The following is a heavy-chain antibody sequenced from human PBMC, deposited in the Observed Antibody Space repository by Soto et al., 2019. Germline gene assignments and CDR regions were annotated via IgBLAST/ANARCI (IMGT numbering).Heavy chain of an antibody. J-gene: IGHJ4*02. CDR1: GGSFSGYY. CDR3: ARSPGYCSGGSRYVRYYFDY. Sequence: PSETLSLTCAVYGGSFSGYYWSWIRQPPGKGLEWIGEINHSGSTNHNPSLKSRVTISVDTSKNQFSLKLSSVTAADTAVYYCARSPGYCSGGSRYVRYYFDYWGQGTLVTVSS. CDR2: INHSGST. V-gene: IGHV4-34*01. D-gene: IGHD2-15*01.